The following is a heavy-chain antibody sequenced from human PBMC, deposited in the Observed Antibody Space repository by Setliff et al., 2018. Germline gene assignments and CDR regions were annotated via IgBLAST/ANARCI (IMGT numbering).Heavy chain of an antibody. CDR2: ISGHNGDT. Sequence: GASVKVSCKASGYTFTNYGVTWVRQAPGQGLEWMGWISGHNGDTKLAQNFQGRVTVTTDTFTNTGYMELRSLRSDDTAFYYCARADYSSSLHYFDCWGQGTLVTVSS. CDR3: ARADYSSSLHYFDC. J-gene: IGHJ4*02. V-gene: IGHV1-18*01. CDR1: GYTFTNYG. D-gene: IGHD6-13*01.